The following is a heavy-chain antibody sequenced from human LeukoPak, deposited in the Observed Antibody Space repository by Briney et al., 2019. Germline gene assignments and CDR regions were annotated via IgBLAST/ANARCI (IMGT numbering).Heavy chain of an antibody. V-gene: IGHV3-23*01. CDR3: AKSRGSYWVPEFDY. J-gene: IGHJ4*02. Sequence: GGSLRLSCAASGFTFSSYAMSWVRQAPGKGLEWVSAISGSGGSTYYADSVKGGFTISRDNSKNTLYLQMNSLRAEDTAVYYCAKSRGSYWVPEFDYWGQGTLVTVSS. CDR1: GFTFSSYA. CDR2: ISGSGGST. D-gene: IGHD1-26*01.